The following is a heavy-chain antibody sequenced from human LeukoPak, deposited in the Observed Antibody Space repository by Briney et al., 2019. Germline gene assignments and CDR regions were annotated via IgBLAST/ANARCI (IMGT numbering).Heavy chain of an antibody. J-gene: IGHJ6*02. CDR1: GGTFSSYA. CDR2: IIPILGIA. V-gene: IGHV1-69*04. D-gene: IGHD3-10*01. CDR3: ARDGVYGSGSYYKSLVYYYYGMDV. Sequence: SVKVSCKASGGTFSSYAISWVRQAPGQGLEWMGRIIPILGIANYAQKFQGRVTITADKSTSTAYMEPSSLRSEDTAVYYCARDGVYGSGSYYKSLVYYYYGMDVWGQGTTVTVSS.